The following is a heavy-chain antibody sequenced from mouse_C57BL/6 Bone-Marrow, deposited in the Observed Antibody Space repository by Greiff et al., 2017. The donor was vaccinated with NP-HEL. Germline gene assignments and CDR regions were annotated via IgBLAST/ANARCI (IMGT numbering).Heavy chain of an antibody. CDR2: IDPSDSYT. CDR3: ARGKLGPFDY. V-gene: IGHV1-59*01. D-gene: IGHD4-1*01. CDR1: GYTFTSYW. Sequence: QVQLQQPGAELVRPGTSVKLSCKASGYTFTSYWMHWVKQRPGQGLEWIGVIDPSDSYTNYSQKFKGKATLTVDTSSSTAYMQLSSLTSEDSAVYYCARGKLGPFDYWGQGTTLTVSS. J-gene: IGHJ2*01.